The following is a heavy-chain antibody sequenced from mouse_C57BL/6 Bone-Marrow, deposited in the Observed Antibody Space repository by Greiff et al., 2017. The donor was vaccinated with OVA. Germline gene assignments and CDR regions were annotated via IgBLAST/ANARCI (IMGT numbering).Heavy chain of an antibody. J-gene: IGHJ4*01. V-gene: IGHV1-39*01. CDR2: INPNYGTT. D-gene: IGHD1-1*01. CDR3: ARKRGSSHYYYAMDY. CDR1: GYSFTDYN. Sequence: EVQLKESGPELVKPGASVKISCKASGYSFTDYNMNWVKQSNGQSLEWIGVINPNYGTTSYNQKFKGTAALTVDQSSSTAYMQLNSLTSEDAAVYYCARKRGSSHYYYAMDYWGQGTSVTVSS.